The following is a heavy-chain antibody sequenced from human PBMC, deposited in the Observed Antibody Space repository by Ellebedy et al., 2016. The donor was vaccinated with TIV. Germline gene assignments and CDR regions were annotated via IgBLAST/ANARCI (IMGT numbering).Heavy chain of an antibody. CDR2: IYPGDSDT. D-gene: IGHD3-10*01. CDR1: GYSFTSYW. V-gene: IGHV5-51*01. J-gene: IGHJ4*02. CDR3: ARQITMVRGVENFDY. Sequence: GESLKISCKGSGYSFTSYWIGWVRQMPGKGLEWMGIIYPGDSDTRYSPSFKGQVTISADKSISTAYLQWSSLKASDTAMYYCARQITMVRGVENFDYWGQGTLVTVSS.